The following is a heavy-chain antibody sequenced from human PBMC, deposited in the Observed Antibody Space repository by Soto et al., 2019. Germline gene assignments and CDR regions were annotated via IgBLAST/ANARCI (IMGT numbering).Heavy chain of an antibody. CDR1: GGSISSGGYY. Sequence: SETLSLTCTVSGGSISSGGYYWSWIRQHPGKGLEWIGYIYYSGSTYYNPSLKSRVTISVDTSKNQFSLKLSSVTAADTAVYYCARCDGANFDYWGQGTLVTVSS. V-gene: IGHV4-31*03. CDR3: ARCDGANFDY. CDR2: IYYSGST. J-gene: IGHJ4*02.